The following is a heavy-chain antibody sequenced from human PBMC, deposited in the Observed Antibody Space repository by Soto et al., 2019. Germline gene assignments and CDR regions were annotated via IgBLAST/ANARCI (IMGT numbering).Heavy chain of an antibody. CDR1: GFTFNAHA. CDR2: ISNIGGTT. D-gene: IGHD2-15*01. J-gene: IGHJ4*02. V-gene: IGHV3-23*01. CDR3: AKGLGGYCSGGSCSLPDF. Sequence: EVQLLESGGGLVQNGGSLRLSCAASGFTFNAHAMSWVRQAPGKGLEWVSSISNIGGTTYYADSVKGRFTISRDNSKNTLYLDMNSVRAEDTAEYYCAKGLGGYCSGGSCSLPDFWGQGTLVTVYS.